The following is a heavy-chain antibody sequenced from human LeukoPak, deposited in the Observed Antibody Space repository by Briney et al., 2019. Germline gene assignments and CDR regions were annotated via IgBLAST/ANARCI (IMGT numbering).Heavy chain of an antibody. V-gene: IGHV3-43*01. CDR3: ARDRVDGYFFFDF. CDR2: ISWDGAWT. J-gene: IGHJ4*02. CDR1: GFTLDDYA. D-gene: IGHD5-24*01. Sequence: GGSLRLSCAASGFTLDDYAMHWVRQAPGKGLEWVSLISWDGAWTYYTDSVKGRFTVSRDNSKNSLYLQMNSLRNEDTALYYCARDRVDGYFFFDFWGQGTLVTVSS.